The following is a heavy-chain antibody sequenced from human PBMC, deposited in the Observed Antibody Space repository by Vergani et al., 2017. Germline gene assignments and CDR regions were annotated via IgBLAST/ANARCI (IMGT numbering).Heavy chain of an antibody. CDR3: ARQVVPAATFDY. J-gene: IGHJ4*02. D-gene: IGHD2-2*01. V-gene: IGHV4-39*01. CDR2: IYYSGST. CDR1: GGSINPSSSF. Sequence: QLQLQESGPGLVKPSETLSLICTVSGGSINPSSSFWGWIRQSPGKGLEWIGSIYYSGSTYYNPSLKSRVTISVDTSKNQFSLKLSSVTAADTAVYYCARQVVPAATFDYWGQGTLVTVSS.